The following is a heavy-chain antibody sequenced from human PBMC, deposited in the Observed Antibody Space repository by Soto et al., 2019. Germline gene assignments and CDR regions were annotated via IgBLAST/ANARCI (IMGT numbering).Heavy chain of an antibody. Sequence: QVQLRESGPGLVKPSQTLSLTCTVSGGSINSGGYYWNWIRQHPGTGLDWLGYMYYSGSTYYNPFLRSRFIISADSSENHFSLKLSSVTAADTAVYFCARGYRQSGYSSSWVFDYWGQGTLVNVSS. J-gene: IGHJ4*02. D-gene: IGHD6-13*01. CDR1: GGSINSGGYY. CDR2: MYYSGST. V-gene: IGHV4-31*03. CDR3: ARGYRQSGYSSSWVFDY.